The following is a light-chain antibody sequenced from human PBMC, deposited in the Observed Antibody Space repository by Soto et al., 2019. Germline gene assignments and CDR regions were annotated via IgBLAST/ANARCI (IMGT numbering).Light chain of an antibody. V-gene: IGLV7-46*01. J-gene: IGLJ1*01. CDR1: TGAVANGNY. Sequence: HAVVTQEPSLTVSPRATVTLTCGTSTGAVANGNYPYWFQQKPGQAPRTLIYDTTNRHSWTPARFSGTLLGGKAALTLSGAQPEDEAEYYCLLSYNGPYVFGTGTKVTVL. CDR3: LLSYNGPYV. CDR2: DTT.